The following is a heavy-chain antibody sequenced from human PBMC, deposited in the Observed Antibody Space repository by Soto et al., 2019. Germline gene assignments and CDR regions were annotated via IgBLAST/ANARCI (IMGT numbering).Heavy chain of an antibody. CDR2: IYYSGST. CDR1: GGSISSYY. D-gene: IGHD4-17*01. Sequence: PSETLSLTCTVSGGSISSYYWSWIRQPPGKGLEWIGYIYYSGSTNYNPSLKSRVTISVDTSKNQFSLKLSSVTAADTAVYYCARKNGGRSPYYYYYYYMDVWGKGTTVTVSS. V-gene: IGHV4-59*01. CDR3: ARKNGGRSPYYYYYYYMDV. J-gene: IGHJ6*03.